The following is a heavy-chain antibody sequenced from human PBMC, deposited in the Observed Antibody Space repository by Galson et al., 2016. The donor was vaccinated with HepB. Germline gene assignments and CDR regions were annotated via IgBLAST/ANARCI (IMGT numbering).Heavy chain of an antibody. V-gene: IGHV3-30*03. Sequence: TFSSYGMHWVRQAPGKGLEWMASLSYGGINQYYADSAKGRFTISRDISKNTLYLQINTLSAEDTAIYYCVAEYHDSAGYHGFQYWGQGTLATASS. CDR3: VAEYHDSAGYHGFQY. J-gene: IGHJ4*02. CDR2: LSYGGINQ. CDR1: TFSSYG. D-gene: IGHD3-22*01.